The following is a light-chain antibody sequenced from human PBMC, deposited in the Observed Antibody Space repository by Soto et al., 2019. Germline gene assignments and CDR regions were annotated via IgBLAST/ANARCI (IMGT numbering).Light chain of an antibody. CDR1: QDIRDY. J-gene: IGKJ5*01. CDR2: DAS. Sequence: DIQMTQSPSSLSASVGDRVTITCQASQDIRDYVNWYQQKAGRAPTLLIYDASNLDPGVPSRFSESGSGTDFTFTISIPQPEDIADDYCQLYDNLSITFGQGTRLEI. CDR3: QLYDNLSIT. V-gene: IGKV1-33*01.